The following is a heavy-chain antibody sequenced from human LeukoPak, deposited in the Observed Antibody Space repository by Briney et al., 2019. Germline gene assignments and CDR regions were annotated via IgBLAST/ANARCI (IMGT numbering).Heavy chain of an antibody. CDR1: GFTVSRNY. Sequence: QPGVSLRLSCAASGFTVSRNYMSWVRQAPGKGLEWISALYSGGNTYYADSVKGRFSISRDDSKNTLYLQLNSLRAEDTAVYYCASYGDFDYWGQGTLVTVSS. CDR3: ASYGDFDY. J-gene: IGHJ4*02. V-gene: IGHV3-66*01. D-gene: IGHD4-17*01. CDR2: LYSGGNT.